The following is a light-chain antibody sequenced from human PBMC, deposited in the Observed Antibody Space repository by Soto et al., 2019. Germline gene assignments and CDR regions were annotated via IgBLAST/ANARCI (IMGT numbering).Light chain of an antibody. CDR2: EVN. CDR3: SSYAGSNNLL. CDR1: NSDIGNYNF. Sequence: QSALTQPPSASGSPGQSVAISCTGTNSDIGNYNFVSWYQQHPGKAPILMIYEVNKRPSGVPDRFSGSKSGNTASLTVSGLQPEDGADYYCSSYAGSNNLLFGGGTQLTVL. V-gene: IGLV2-8*01. J-gene: IGLJ2*01.